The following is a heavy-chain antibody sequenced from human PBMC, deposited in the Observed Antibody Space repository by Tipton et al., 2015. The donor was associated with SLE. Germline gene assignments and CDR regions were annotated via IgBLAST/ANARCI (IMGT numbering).Heavy chain of an antibody. CDR2: IYYSGST. CDR1: GGSISSGGYY. V-gene: IGHV4-31*03. CDR3: ARDLRDWNDERRGSDYYYYYMDV. Sequence: TLSLTCTVSGGSISSGGYYWSWIRQHPGKGLEWIGYIYYSGSTYYNPSLKSRVTISVDTSKNQFSLKLSSVTAADTAVYYCARDLRDWNDERRGSDYYYYYMDVWGKGTTVTVSS. D-gene: IGHD1-1*01. J-gene: IGHJ6*03.